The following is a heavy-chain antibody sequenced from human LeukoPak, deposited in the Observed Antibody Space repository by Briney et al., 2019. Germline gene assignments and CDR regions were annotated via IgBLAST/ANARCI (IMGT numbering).Heavy chain of an antibody. CDR2: ISAYNGNT. D-gene: IGHD3-9*01. CDR3: ARDRTYYDILTGYYTNWSFNWFDP. V-gene: IGHV1-18*01. CDR1: GYTFTSYG. Sequence: ASVKVSCKASGYTFTSYGISWVRQAPGQGLEWMGWISAYNGNTNYAQKLQGRVTMTTDTSTSTAYMELRSLRSDDTAVYYCARDRTYYDILTGYYTNWSFNWFDPWGQGTLVTVSS. J-gene: IGHJ5*02.